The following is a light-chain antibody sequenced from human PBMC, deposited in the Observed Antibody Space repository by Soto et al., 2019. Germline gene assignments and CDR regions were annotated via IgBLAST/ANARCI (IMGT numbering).Light chain of an antibody. CDR2: GAS. CDR1: QSVSSSY. Sequence: EIVLTQSPGTLSLSPGERATLSCMASQSVSSSYLAWYQQKPGQAPRLLIYGASNRATGIPDRFSGSGSGTDFTLTISRLEPEDFAVYYCQQYNNWPWTFGQGTKVDIK. CDR3: QQYNNWPWT. V-gene: IGKV3-20*01. J-gene: IGKJ1*01.